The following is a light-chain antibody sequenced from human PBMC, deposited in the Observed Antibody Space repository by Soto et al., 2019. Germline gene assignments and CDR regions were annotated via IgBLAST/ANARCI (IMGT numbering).Light chain of an antibody. CDR3: QQRSNWPLT. J-gene: IGKJ4*01. V-gene: IGKV3-15*01. Sequence: EIVMTQSPATLSVSPGERATPSCRASQSVSSTLAWYQQKPGQAPRLLIYGASTRATDIPARFSGSGSGTDFTLTISSLEPEDVAVYYCQQRSNWPLTFGGGTKVDIK. CDR1: QSVSST. CDR2: GAS.